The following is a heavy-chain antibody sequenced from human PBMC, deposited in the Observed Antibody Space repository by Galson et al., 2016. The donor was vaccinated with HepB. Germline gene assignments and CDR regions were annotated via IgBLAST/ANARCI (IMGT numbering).Heavy chain of an antibody. V-gene: IGHV3-11*01. J-gene: IGHJ6*02. D-gene: IGHD2/OR15-2a*01. CDR3: VKDMARPTFFRRSLFVGLDV. CDR2: ISHSGNTR. CDR1: GFSFNDFY. Sequence: SLRLSCAASGFSFNDFYMSWIRQPPGKALEWISYISHSGNTREYADSVKGRFTVSRDNNKNSVYLQLNSLRAEDTALYYCVKDMARPTFFRRSLFVGLDVWGQGNPGHRLL.